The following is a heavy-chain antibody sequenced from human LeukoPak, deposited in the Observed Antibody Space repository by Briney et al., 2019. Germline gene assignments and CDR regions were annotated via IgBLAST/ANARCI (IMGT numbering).Heavy chain of an antibody. CDR3: AELGITMIGGV. V-gene: IGHV3-30*18. CDR1: GFTFSNYG. CDR2: ISYDGTNK. Sequence: PGGSLRLSCAASGFTFSNYGMYWVRQAPGKGLEWVAVISYDGTNKYYADSVKGRFTISRDNSKNTLYLQMNSLRAEDTAVYYCAELGITMIGGVWGKGTTVTISS. J-gene: IGHJ6*04. D-gene: IGHD3-10*02.